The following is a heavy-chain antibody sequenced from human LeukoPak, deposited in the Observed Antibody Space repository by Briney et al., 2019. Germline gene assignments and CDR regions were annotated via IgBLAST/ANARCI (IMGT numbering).Heavy chain of an antibody. Sequence: PGGSLRLSCAASGFTFSSYAMSSVRQAPGKGLEWVSAISGSGGSTYYADSVKGRFTISRDNSKNTLYLQMNSLTAEDTALYYCAKGAMHYYDTSGYNYFDYWGQGTLVTVSS. J-gene: IGHJ4*02. CDR2: ISGSGGST. V-gene: IGHV3-23*01. CDR3: AKGAMHYYDTSGYNYFDY. CDR1: GFTFSSYA. D-gene: IGHD3-22*01.